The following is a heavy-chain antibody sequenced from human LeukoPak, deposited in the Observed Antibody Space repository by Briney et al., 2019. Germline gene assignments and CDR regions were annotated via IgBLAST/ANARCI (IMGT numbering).Heavy chain of an antibody. D-gene: IGHD3-16*02. CDR2: IKSKTDGGTT. CDR3: TTDQGAYDYVWGSYRLPRDY. CDR1: GFTFSNAW. V-gene: IGHV3-15*01. J-gene: IGHJ4*02. Sequence: AGRSLRLSCAASGFTFSNAWMSWVRQAPGKGLEWVGRIKSKTDGGTTDYAAPVKGRFTISRDDSKNTLYLQMNSLKTEDTAVCYCTTDQGAYDYVWGSYRLPRDYWGQGTLVTVSS.